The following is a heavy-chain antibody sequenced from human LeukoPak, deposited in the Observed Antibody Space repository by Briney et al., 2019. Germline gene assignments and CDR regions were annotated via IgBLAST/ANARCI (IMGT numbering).Heavy chain of an antibody. D-gene: IGHD3-22*01. V-gene: IGHV1-18*01. CDR3: ARGVHVRVYDSNPHYGHY. J-gene: IGHJ4*02. CDR2: ISPYNGNT. Sequence: ASVKVSCKTSGYTFTSYGISWVRQAPGQGLEWMGWISPYNGNTKYIQKFQGRVTMTTDTSTSTAYMEVRSLRSEDTALYYCARGVHVRVYDSNPHYGHYWGQGTLVTVSS. CDR1: GYTFTSYG.